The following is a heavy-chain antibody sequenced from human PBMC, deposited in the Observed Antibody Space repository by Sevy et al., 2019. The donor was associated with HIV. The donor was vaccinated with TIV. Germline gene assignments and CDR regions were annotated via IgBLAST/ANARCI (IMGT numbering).Heavy chain of an antibody. J-gene: IGHJ6*02. CDR3: AKDLDYYGMDV. CDR1: GFTYTNYG. Sequence: GESLKISCAASGFTYTNYGMNWVRQAPGKGLEWVSGISGSGGSTNYADSVKGRFTIFRDNSKNTLYLQMNSLRAEDTAVYYCAKDLDYYGMDVWGQGTTVTVSS. V-gene: IGHV3-23*01. CDR2: ISGSGGST.